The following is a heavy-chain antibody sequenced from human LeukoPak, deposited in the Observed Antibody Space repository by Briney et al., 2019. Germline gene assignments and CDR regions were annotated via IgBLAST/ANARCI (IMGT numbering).Heavy chain of an antibody. CDR2: INYSGST. V-gene: IGHV4-39*01. CDR1: GGFISSDNYY. D-gene: IGHD3-3*01. Sequence: TPSETLSLTCTVSGGFISSDNYYWGWIRQPPGKGLELIGSINYSGSTYYNPSLRSRVTIFVDTSKIQFSLRLNSVTAADTAVYYCARRPFGVRWFDPWGQGTLVTVSS. CDR3: ARRPFGVRWFDP. J-gene: IGHJ5*02.